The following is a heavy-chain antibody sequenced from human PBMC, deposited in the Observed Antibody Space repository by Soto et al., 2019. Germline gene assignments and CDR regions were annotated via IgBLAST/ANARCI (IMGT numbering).Heavy chain of an antibody. J-gene: IGHJ5*02. CDR2: IYWDDDK. CDR3: AHCSSSWSILNWFDP. D-gene: IGHD6-13*01. Sequence: SGPTLVNPTQTLTLTCTFSGFSLSTSGVGVGWIRQPPGKALEWLALIYWDDDKRYSPSLKSRLTITKDTSKNQVVLTMTNMDPVVTATYYCAHCSSSWSILNWFDPWGQGTLVTVSS. CDR1: GFSLSTSGVG. V-gene: IGHV2-5*02.